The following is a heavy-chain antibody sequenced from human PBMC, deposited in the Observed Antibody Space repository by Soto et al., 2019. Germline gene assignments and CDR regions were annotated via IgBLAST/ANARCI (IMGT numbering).Heavy chain of an antibody. V-gene: IGHV1-3*01. J-gene: IGHJ4*02. CDR2: INAGNGNT. CDR1: GYTFTSYA. D-gene: IGHD3-10*01. Sequence: QVQLVQSGAEVKKPGASVKVSCKASGYTFTSYAMHWVRQAPGQRLEWMGWINAGNGNTKYSQKFQGRVTITRDTSASTAYMELSSLRSEDMAVYYCARGLSTMVRGVIPVGYWGQGTLVTVSS. CDR3: ARGLSTMVRGVIPVGY.